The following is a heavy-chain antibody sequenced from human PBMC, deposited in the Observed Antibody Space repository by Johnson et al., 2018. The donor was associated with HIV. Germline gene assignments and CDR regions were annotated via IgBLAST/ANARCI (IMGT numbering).Heavy chain of an antibody. CDR2: IRSKANSYAT. CDR1: GFTFSGSG. CDR3: TTSWRITGVPST. D-gene: IGHD7-27*01. V-gene: IGHV3-73*02. Sequence: VQLVESGGGLVQPGGSLKLSCAASGFTFSGSGMHWVRQASGKGLEWVGRIRSKANSYATVYSASVKGRFTISRDDSKNTAYLQMNSLKTEDTAVYYCTTSWRITGVPSTWGQGTMVTVSS. J-gene: IGHJ3*01.